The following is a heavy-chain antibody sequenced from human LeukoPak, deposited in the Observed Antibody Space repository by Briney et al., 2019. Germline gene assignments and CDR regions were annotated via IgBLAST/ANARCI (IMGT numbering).Heavy chain of an antibody. Sequence: GGSLRLSCAASGFTFSNYIMTWVRQAPGKGLEWVSGITGSGDITYYADSVKGRFTISRDNSKNTLYLQMNSLRAEDTAIYYCAKGTAVTPLYYFDYWGQGVLVTVSS. CDR1: GFTFSNYI. J-gene: IGHJ4*02. CDR3: AKGTAVTPLYYFDY. D-gene: IGHD4-17*01. CDR2: ITGSGDIT. V-gene: IGHV3-23*01.